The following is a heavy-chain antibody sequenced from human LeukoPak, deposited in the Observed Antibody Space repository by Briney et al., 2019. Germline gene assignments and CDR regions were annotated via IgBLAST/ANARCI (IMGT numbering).Heavy chain of an antibody. V-gene: IGHV1-2*02. CDR2: INCNSGGT. Sequence: ASVKVSCKASGYTFTGYYIHWVRQAPGQGLEWMGWINCNSGGTKFAQKFQGRVTLTRDTSISTAYVELSRLRSDDTAVYFCARDQVTVATPYFDSWGRGSLVTVS. J-gene: IGHJ4*02. CDR1: GYTFTGYY. D-gene: IGHD4-23*01. CDR3: ARDQVTVATPYFDS.